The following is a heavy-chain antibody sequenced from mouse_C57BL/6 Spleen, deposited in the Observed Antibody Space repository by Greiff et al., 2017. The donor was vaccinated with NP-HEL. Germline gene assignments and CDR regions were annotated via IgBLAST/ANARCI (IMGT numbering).Heavy chain of an antibody. D-gene: IGHD1-1*01. CDR3: ARALLGSSYWYFDV. V-gene: IGHV5-4*01. Sequence: EVHLVESGGGLVKPGGSLKLSCAASGFTFSSYAMSWVRQTPEKRLEWVATISDGGSYTYYPDNVKGRFTISRDNAKNNLYLQMSHLKSEDTAMYYCARALLGSSYWYFDVWGTGTTVTVSS. J-gene: IGHJ1*03. CDR2: ISDGGSYT. CDR1: GFTFSSYA.